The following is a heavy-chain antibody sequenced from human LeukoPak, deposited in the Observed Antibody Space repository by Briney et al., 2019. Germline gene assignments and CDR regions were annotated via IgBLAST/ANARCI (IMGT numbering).Heavy chain of an antibody. CDR2: IYYSGST. CDR3: ARGRSFQTSPYYYYYMDV. D-gene: IGHD1-26*01. J-gene: IGHJ6*03. V-gene: IGHV4-59*01. CDR1: GGSISSYY. Sequence: PSETLSLTCTVSGGSISSYYWSWIRQPPGKGLEWIGYIYYSGSTNYNPSLKSRVTISVDTSKNQFSLKLSSVTAADTAVYYCARGRSFQTSPYYYYYMDVWGKGTTVTVSS.